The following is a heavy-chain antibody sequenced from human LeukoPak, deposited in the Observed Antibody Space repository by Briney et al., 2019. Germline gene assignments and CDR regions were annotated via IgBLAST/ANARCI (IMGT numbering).Heavy chain of an antibody. CDR2: IYSGGST. D-gene: IGHD6-6*01. V-gene: IGHV3-66*01. Sequence: GGSLRLSCAASEFSVGSNYMTWVRQAPGKGLEWVSLIYSGGSTYYADSVKGRFTISRDNSKNTLYLQMNSLRAEDTAVYYCARGIAARPNDYWGQGTLVTVSS. CDR1: EFSVGSNY. J-gene: IGHJ4*02. CDR3: ARGIAARPNDY.